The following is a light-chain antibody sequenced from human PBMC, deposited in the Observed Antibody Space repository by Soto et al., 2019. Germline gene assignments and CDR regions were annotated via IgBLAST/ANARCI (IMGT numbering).Light chain of an antibody. V-gene: IGKV1-39*01. CDR3: QQRYSTPLT. Sequence: DIQMTQSPSSLSASVGDRVTITCRASQSVSTYLNWYQEKPGKAPKLLIYGASSLQSGVPSRFSGSGSGTDFTLTISSLQPEDFATYSCQQRYSTPLTFGGGTKVDI. CDR1: QSVSTY. CDR2: GAS. J-gene: IGKJ4*01.